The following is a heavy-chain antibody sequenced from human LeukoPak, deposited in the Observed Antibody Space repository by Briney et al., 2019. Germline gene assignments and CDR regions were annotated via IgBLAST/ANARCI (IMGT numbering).Heavy chain of an antibody. CDR3: ARGGLGDFWSGHVPTLPYLHYYYYGMDV. J-gene: IGHJ6*02. V-gene: IGHV1-8*01. Sequence: ASVKVSCKASGYTFTSYDINWVRQATGQGLEWMGWMNPNSGNTGYAQKFQGRVTMTRNTSISTAYMELSSLRSEDTAVYYCARGGLGDFWSGHVPTLPYLHYYYYGMDVWGQGTTATVSS. CDR2: MNPNSGNT. D-gene: IGHD3-3*01. CDR1: GYTFTSYD.